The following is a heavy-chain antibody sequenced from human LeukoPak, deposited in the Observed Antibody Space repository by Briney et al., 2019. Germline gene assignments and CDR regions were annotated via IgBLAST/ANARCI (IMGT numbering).Heavy chain of an antibody. J-gene: IGHJ4*02. CDR2: IWYDGSNK. V-gene: IGHV3-33*08. CDR1: GFTFSNYW. D-gene: IGHD3-10*01. Sequence: GGSLRLSCAASGFTFSNYWMSWVRQAPGKGLEWVAVIWYDGSNKYYADSVKGRFTISRDNSKNTLYLQMNSLRAEDTAVYYCARDSSGSLDYWGQGTLVTVSS. CDR3: ARDSSGSLDY.